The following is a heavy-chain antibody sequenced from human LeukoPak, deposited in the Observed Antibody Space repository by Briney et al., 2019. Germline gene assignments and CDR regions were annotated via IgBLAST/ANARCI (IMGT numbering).Heavy chain of an antibody. J-gene: IGHJ4*02. CDR2: ISSSGSYI. V-gene: IGHV3-21*01. CDR1: GFTFSIYS. Sequence: GGSLRLSCAASGFTFSIYSMDWVRQAPGKGLEWVSSISSSGSYIYYADSLKGRFTISRDNAKNSLYLQMNSLRAEDTAVYYCAREDASSWDYWGQGILVAVSS. D-gene: IGHD6-13*01. CDR3: AREDASSWDY.